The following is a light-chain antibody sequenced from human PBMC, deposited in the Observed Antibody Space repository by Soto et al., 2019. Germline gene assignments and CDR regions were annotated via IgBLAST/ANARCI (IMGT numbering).Light chain of an antibody. CDR2: AAS. CDR3: QQYGSSGT. Sequence: ELVLTQSPSTLCFSPGESATLSCRASQSVSSSYLAWYQQQPGQAPRLLIYAASNRATGIQDRFSGSGSGTEFTLTIRRLEPEDFAVYYCQQYGSSGTCGQGTKVDIK. J-gene: IGKJ1*01. CDR1: QSVSSSY. V-gene: IGKV3-20*01.